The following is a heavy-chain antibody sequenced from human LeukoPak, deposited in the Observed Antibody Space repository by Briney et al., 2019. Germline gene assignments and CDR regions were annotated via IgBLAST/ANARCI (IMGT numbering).Heavy chain of an antibody. Sequence: GGSLRLSCAASGFTFSSYSMNWVRQAPGKGLEWVSSISSSSSYIYYADSVKGRFTISRDNAKNSLYLQMNSLRAEDTAVYYCAREERDYGDYGGFDYWGQGTLVTVSS. CDR3: AREERDYGDYGGFDY. V-gene: IGHV3-21*01. D-gene: IGHD4-17*01. J-gene: IGHJ4*02. CDR2: ISSSSSYI. CDR1: GFTFSSYS.